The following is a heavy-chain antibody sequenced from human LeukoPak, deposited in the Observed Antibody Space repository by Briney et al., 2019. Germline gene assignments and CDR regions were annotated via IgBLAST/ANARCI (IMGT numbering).Heavy chain of an antibody. Sequence: GGSLRLSCAASAFTVSGNHMNWVRQAPGKGLEWVGRIKSKTDGGTTDYAAPVTGRFTISRDDSKNTLYLQMNSLKTEDTAVYYCTTGRQGAKTLGYWGQGTLVTVSS. D-gene: IGHD1-26*01. V-gene: IGHV3-15*01. CDR1: AFTVSGNH. CDR3: TTGRQGAKTLGY. CDR2: IKSKTDGGTT. J-gene: IGHJ4*02.